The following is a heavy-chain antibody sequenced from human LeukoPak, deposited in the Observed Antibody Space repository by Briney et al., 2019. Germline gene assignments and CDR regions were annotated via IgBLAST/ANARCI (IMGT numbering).Heavy chain of an antibody. V-gene: IGHV1-2*06. CDR1: GYTFTDYY. CDR2: INPKTGGT. J-gene: IGHJ2*01. CDR3: ARDSEWRWLDFDL. Sequence: ASVKVSCKASGYTFTDYYIHWVRQAPGQGLEWVGRINPKTGGTNHAQKFQGRVAMTRDTSISTAYMELSRLRSDDTAVYYCARDSEWRWLDFDLWGRGTLVTVSS. D-gene: IGHD5-24*01.